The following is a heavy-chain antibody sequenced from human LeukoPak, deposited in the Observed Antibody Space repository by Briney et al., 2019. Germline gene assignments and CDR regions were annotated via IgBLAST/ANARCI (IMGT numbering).Heavy chain of an antibody. V-gene: IGHV1-24*01. Sequence: GASVKVSCKVSGYTLFELPIHWVRQVPGKGLEWMGSFDPEDGEPIYAQNFQGRVTITEDRSADTAYMDLRSLRPEDTAVYFCVADPHLPNGGWGEYDPWGQGTLVTVSS. CDR2: FDPEDGEP. CDR3: VADPHLPNGGWGEYDP. J-gene: IGHJ5*02. CDR1: GYTLFELP. D-gene: IGHD3-16*01.